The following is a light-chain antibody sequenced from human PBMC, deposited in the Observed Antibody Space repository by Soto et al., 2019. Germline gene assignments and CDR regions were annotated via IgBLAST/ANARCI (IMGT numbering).Light chain of an antibody. Sequence: VMTQSPASLSVSPGEGATLSCRASESVSSNLAWYQQKPGQGPRLLVYGASTRATGIPARFSGSGSETDFTLTINSLQSEDFAVYYCQQYNRWPWTFGHGTTVEIK. CDR2: GAS. J-gene: IGKJ1*01. V-gene: IGKV3-15*01. CDR1: ESVSSN. CDR3: QQYNRWPWT.